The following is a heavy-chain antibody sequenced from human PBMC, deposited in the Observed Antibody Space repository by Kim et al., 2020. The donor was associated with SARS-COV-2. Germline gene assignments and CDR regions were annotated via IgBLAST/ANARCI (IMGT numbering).Heavy chain of an antibody. V-gene: IGHV5-51*01. J-gene: IGHJ5*02. CDR3: ARRREREWELISEFGFDP. CDR1: GYSFTSYW. Sequence: GESLKISCKGSGYSFTSYWIGWVRQMPGKGLEWMGIIYPGDSDTRYSPSFQGQVTISADKSISTAYLQWSSLKASDTAMYYCARRREREWELISEFGFDPWGQGTLVTVSS. CDR2: IYPGDSDT. D-gene: IGHD1-26*01.